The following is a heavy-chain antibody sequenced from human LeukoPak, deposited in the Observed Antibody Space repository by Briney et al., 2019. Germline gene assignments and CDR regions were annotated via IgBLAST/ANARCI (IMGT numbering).Heavy chain of an antibody. D-gene: IGHD3-22*01. V-gene: IGHV3-23*01. CDR3: ARLPTFYYDSSHYHYDY. Sequence: GGSLRLSCAASGFTFQDYAMSWVRQAPGKGLEWASSISGSGPSTDYADSVKGRFTISRDKSKNTLYLQMNSLRAEDTAVYYCARLPTFYYDSSHYHYDYWGQGTLVTVSS. CDR1: GFTFQDYA. CDR2: ISGSGPST. J-gene: IGHJ4*02.